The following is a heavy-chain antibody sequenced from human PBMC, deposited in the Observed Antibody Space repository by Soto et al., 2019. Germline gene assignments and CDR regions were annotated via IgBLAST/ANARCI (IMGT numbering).Heavy chain of an antibody. Sequence: GGSLRVSCAAAGLPFSRYGMSWVRPAPGKGVEWVSAISGSGGSTYYADSVKGRFTISRDNSKNTLYLQMNSLRAEDTAVYYCAKESYYDSYPSPDFYYYYGMDVWGQGTTVTVSS. CDR2: ISGSGGST. CDR1: GLPFSRYG. V-gene: IGHV3-23*01. CDR3: AKESYYDSYPSPDFYYYYGMDV. J-gene: IGHJ6*02. D-gene: IGHD3-22*01.